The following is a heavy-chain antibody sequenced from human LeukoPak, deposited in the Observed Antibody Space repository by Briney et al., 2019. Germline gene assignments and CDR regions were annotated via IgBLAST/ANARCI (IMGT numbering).Heavy chain of an antibody. D-gene: IGHD2-2*01. Sequence: GGSLRLSCAASGFTFSSYAMHWVRQASGKGPEWVGRIRSKADSHATAYAASVKGRFTISRDDSKNTAFLQMNSLETEDTAVYYCTRLEGDCTTSSCPDYWGQGTLVTVSS. CDR2: IRSKADSHAT. J-gene: IGHJ4*02. CDR3: TRLEGDCTTSSCPDY. CDR1: GFTFSSYA. V-gene: IGHV3-73*01.